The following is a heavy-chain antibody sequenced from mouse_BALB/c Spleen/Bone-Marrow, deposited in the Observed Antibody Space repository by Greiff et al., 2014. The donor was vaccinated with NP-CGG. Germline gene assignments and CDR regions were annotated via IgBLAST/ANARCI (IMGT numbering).Heavy chain of an antibody. V-gene: IGHV1-39*01. Sequence: EVQLQQSGPELEKPGASVKISCEASGYSFTGCSLNWVKLSNGKSLEWIGKIDPYYGDTWYNQKFKDKATLTVDKSSTTAYMHLKSLTSEDSAVYYCARGGYDVGTFAYWGQGTLVTVSA. D-gene: IGHD2-14*01. CDR3: ARGGYDVGTFAY. CDR1: GYSFTGCS. J-gene: IGHJ3*01. CDR2: IDPYYGDT.